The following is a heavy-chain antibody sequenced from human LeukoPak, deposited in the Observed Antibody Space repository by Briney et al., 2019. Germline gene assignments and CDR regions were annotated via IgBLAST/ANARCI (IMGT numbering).Heavy chain of an antibody. CDR3: ARVPPYCTNGVCYTTLDY. V-gene: IGHV3-48*01. CDR2: ISSSSSTI. D-gene: IGHD2-8*01. Sequence: QPGGSLRLSCAASGFTFSSYSMNWVRQAPGKGLEWVSYISSSSSTIYYADSVKGRFTIPRDNAKNSLYLQMNSLRAEDTAVYYCARVPPYCTNGVCYTTLDYWGQGTLVTVSS. J-gene: IGHJ4*02. CDR1: GFTFSSYS.